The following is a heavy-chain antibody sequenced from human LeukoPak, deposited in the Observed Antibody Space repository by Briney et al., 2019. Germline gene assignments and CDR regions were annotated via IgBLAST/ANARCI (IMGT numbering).Heavy chain of an antibody. J-gene: IGHJ3*02. V-gene: IGHV4-34*01. CDR3: ARSLSFWFRPQNDAFDI. D-gene: IGHD3-16*02. CDR2: INHSGST. CDR1: GGSFSGYY. Sequence: SETLSLTCAVYGGSFSGYYWSWSWIRQPPEKGLEWIGEINHSGSTNYNPSLKSRVTISVDTSKNQFSLKLSSVTAADTAVYYCARSLSFWFRPQNDAFDIWGQGTMVTVSS.